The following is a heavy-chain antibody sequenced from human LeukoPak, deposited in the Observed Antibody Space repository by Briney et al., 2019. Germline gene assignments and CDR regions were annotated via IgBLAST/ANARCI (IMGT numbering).Heavy chain of an antibody. V-gene: IGHV4-59*01. J-gene: IGHJ4*02. CDR3: ARDHGSSWYGADY. CDR2: IYYSGST. CDR1: GGSISSYY. Sequence: SETLSLTCTVSGGSISSYYWSWIRQPPGKGLEWIGYIYYSGSTNYNPSLKGRVTISVDTSKNQFSLKLSSVTAADTAVYYCARDHGSSWYGADYWGQGTLVTVSS. D-gene: IGHD6-13*01.